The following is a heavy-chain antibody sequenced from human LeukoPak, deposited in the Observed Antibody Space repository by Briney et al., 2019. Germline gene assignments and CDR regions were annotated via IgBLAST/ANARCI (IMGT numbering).Heavy chain of an antibody. CDR2: INHSGST. CDR1: GGSFSGYY. D-gene: IGHD4-17*01. Sequence: SETLSLTCAVYGGSFSGYYWSWIRQPPGKGLEWIGEINHSGSTNYNPSLKSRVTISVDTSKNQFSLKLSSVTAADTAVYYCARVYGDYENWFDPWGQGTLVTVSS. V-gene: IGHV4-34*01. CDR3: ARVYGDYENWFDP. J-gene: IGHJ5*02.